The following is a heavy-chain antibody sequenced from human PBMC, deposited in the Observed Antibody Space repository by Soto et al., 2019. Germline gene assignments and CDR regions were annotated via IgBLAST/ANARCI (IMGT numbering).Heavy chain of an antibody. CDR3: ARDHSSSSWYPNWFDP. D-gene: IGHD6-13*01. J-gene: IGHJ5*02. CDR2: INAGNGNT. CDR1: GYTFTRYA. Sequence: RASVKVSCKASGYTFTRYAMHWVRQAPGQRLEWMGWINAGNGNTKYSQKFQGRVTITRDTSASTAYMELSSLRSEDTAVYYCARDHSSSSWYPNWFDPWGQGTLVTVSS. V-gene: IGHV1-3*01.